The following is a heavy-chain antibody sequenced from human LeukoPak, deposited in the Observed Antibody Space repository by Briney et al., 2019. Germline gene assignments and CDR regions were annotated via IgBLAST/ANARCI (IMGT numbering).Heavy chain of an antibody. V-gene: IGHV3-20*04. CDR2: IHGIGGKT. Sequence: PGGSLRLSCAASGFVFEDFAMSWVRQVPGKGLEWVSSIHGIGGKTIYADSVKGRFTISRDNAKNSLYLQMNSLRAEDTAVYYCARASGYSYGYTDYWGQGTLVTVSS. CDR1: GFVFEDFA. J-gene: IGHJ4*02. D-gene: IGHD5-18*01. CDR3: ARASGYSYGYTDY.